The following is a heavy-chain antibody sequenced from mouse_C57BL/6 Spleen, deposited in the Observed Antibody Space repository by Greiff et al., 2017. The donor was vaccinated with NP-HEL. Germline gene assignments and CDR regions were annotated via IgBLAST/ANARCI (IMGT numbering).Heavy chain of an antibody. CDR1: GYTFTNYW. CDR3: ARVGGSNSDYATDY. Sequence: LQESGAELVRPGTSVKMSCKASGYTFTNYWIGWAKQRPGHGLEWIGDIYPGGGYTNYNEKFKGKATLTADKSSSTAYMQFSSLTSEDSAIYYCARVGGSNSDYATDYWGQGTSVTVSS. D-gene: IGHD2-5*01. J-gene: IGHJ4*01. CDR2: IYPGGGYT. V-gene: IGHV1-63*01.